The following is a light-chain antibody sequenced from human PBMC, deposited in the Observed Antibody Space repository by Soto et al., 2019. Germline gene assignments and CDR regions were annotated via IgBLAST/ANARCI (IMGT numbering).Light chain of an antibody. CDR2: EVS. J-gene: IGLJ1*01. CDR1: SSDIGGYKH. V-gene: IGLV2-14*01. Sequence: QSALTQPASVSGSPGQSITISCTGTSSDIGGYKHVSWYQQHPGKAPKLMIYEVSNRPSGVSNRFSGSKSGNTASLTISGLQAEDEADYYCSSYTTSSTQVFGTGNKV. CDR3: SSYTTSSTQV.